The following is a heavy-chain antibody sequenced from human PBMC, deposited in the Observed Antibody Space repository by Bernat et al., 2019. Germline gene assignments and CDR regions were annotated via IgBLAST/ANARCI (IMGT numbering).Heavy chain of an antibody. Sequence: QVQLVQSGAEVKKPGAPVKVSCKASGYTFTSYGISWVRQAPGQGLEWMGWISAYNGNTNYAQKLQGRVTMTTDTSTSTAYMELRSLRSDDTAVYYCARVIGGVLEWLRSYGMDVWGQGTTVTVSS. CDR3: ARVIGGVLEWLRSYGMDV. D-gene: IGHD3-3*01. J-gene: IGHJ6*02. CDR2: ISAYNGNT. CDR1: GYTFTSYG. V-gene: IGHV1-18*01.